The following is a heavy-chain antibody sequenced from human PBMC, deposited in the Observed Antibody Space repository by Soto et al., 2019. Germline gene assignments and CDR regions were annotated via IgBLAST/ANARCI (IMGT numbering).Heavy chain of an antibody. CDR3: AKDGYTRPADAFDV. Sequence: EVQLLEFGGGLVQPGGSLRLSCAASGLSFYNYAMSWVRQAPGKGLEWVSAITGSGDTTYYADSVKGRFTISRDNSKNTLYLQRTSLRAEDTALYYCAKDGYTRPADAFDVWGQGTMVAVSS. CDR1: GLSFYNYA. CDR2: ITGSGDTT. V-gene: IGHV3-23*01. D-gene: IGHD5-12*01. J-gene: IGHJ3*01.